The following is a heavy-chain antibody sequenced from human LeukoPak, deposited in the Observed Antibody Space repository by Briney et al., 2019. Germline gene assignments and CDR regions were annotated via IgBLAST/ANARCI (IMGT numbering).Heavy chain of an antibody. Sequence: GGSLRLSCVASGFTFSSYAMSWVRQAPGKGLEWVSGISCRGNYTYYADSVKGRFTISGDKSKNTLYLQLNSLRAEDTAVYYCAKSPNAGYSSGVNFDSWGQGTLATVSS. V-gene: IGHV3-23*01. CDR1: GFTFSSYA. D-gene: IGHD6-19*01. J-gene: IGHJ4*02. CDR2: ISCRGNYT. CDR3: AKSPNAGYSSGVNFDS.